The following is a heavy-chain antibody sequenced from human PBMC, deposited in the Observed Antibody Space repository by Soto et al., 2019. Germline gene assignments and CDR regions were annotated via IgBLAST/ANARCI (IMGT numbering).Heavy chain of an antibody. CDR1: GGSVSGYY. J-gene: IGHJ4*02. V-gene: IGHV4-34*01. Sequence: SETLSLTCTVYGGSVSGYYWSWIRQPPGKGLEWIGEINHSGSTNYNPSLMSRVTISLDTSKNQYSLKLSSVTAADTAVYYCARIAVAETHYFDFWGQGTLVTVSS. D-gene: IGHD6-19*01. CDR2: INHSGST. CDR3: ARIAVAETHYFDF.